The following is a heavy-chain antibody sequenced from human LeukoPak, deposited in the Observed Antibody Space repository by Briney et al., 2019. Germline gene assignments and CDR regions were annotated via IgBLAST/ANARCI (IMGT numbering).Heavy chain of an antibody. J-gene: IGHJ3*02. D-gene: IGHD6-13*01. CDR1: GGSISSYY. CDR2: IYYSGST. V-gene: IGHV4-59*01. Sequence: SETLSLTCTVSGGSISSYYWSWIRQPPGKGLEWIGYIYYSGSTNYNPSLKSRVTISVDTSKNQFSLKLSSVTAADTAVYYCARESLLIVAAGHHDAFDIWGQGTMVTVSS. CDR3: ARESLLIVAAGHHDAFDI.